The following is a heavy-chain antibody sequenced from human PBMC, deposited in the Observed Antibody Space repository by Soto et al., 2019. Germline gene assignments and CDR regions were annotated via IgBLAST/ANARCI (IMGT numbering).Heavy chain of an antibody. CDR1: GVSITTSSYF. CDR2: VYYSGST. CDR3: ANTFRGDYYFFQL. Sequence: SETLSLTCSVSGVSITTSSYFWGWIRQPPGKGLEWIGSVYYSGSTYYNPSLKSRVTISVDTSKNQFSLKLTSVTAADTAVYYCANTFRGDYYFFQLCGKGILVTVSS. D-gene: IGHD2-21*02. J-gene: IGHJ1*01. V-gene: IGHV4-39*01.